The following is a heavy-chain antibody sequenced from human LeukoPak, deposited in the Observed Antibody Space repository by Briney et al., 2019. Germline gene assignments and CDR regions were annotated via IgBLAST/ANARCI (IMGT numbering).Heavy chain of an antibody. J-gene: IGHJ4*02. V-gene: IGHV5-51*01. CDR3: ARHGESHLYQVGSRITIFGVVIPNFDY. CDR1: GYSFTSYW. CDR2: IYPGDSDT. Sequence: GESLKISCKGSGYSFTSYWIGWVRQMPGKGLEWMGIIYPGDSDTRYSPSFQGQVTISADKSISTAYLQWSSLKASDTAMYYCARHGESHLYQVGSRITIFGVVIPNFDYWGQGALVTVSS. D-gene: IGHD3-3*01.